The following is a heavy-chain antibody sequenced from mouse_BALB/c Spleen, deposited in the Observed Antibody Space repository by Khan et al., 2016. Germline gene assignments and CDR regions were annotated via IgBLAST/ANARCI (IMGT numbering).Heavy chain of an antibody. J-gene: IGHJ2*01. D-gene: IGHD1-1*01. CDR1: GFSIQDTY. V-gene: IGHV14-3*02. CDR2: IDPPNDNT. CDR3: ARMYYGDY. Sequence: VQLKQSGAELVKPGASVKLSCTASGFSIQDTYIHWVRQRPEQGLDWIGRIDPPNDNTKYDPKFQGKATFTADTSSNPAYLQLSSLTYEDTAVYYCARMYYGDYWGQGTTLTVSS.